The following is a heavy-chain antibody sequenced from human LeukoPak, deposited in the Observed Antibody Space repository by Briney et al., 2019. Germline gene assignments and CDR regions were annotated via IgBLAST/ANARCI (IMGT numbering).Heavy chain of an antibody. CDR2: VHYTGYP. Sequence: SETLSLTCSVPGGSPSRQYWGWIRQPPGKGLGWIGYVHYTGYPRYNTSLKSRVTISGDTSENQLSLKLRSVTAADTAHYYCARMDSSGYHRWTFDYWGQGILVTVSS. CDR3: ARMDSSGYHRWTFDY. V-gene: IGHV4-59*08. CDR1: GGSPSRQY. J-gene: IGHJ4*02. D-gene: IGHD3-22*01.